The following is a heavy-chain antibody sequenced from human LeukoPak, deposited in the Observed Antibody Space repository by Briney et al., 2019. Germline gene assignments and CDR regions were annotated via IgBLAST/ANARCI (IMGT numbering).Heavy chain of an antibody. J-gene: IGHJ3*02. CDR2: ISYIGSS. D-gene: IGHD6-19*01. V-gene: IGHV4-59*01. CDR1: GVSMRIYY. CDR3: VGWQVAGAFEI. Sequence: SETLSLTCTVSGVSMRIYYWSWIRQPTGKRLEWIAFISYIGSSNYNPSLTSRATISVDSSKNQFSLKLNSVTAADTAVYYCVGWQVAGAFEIWGQGTMVTVSS.